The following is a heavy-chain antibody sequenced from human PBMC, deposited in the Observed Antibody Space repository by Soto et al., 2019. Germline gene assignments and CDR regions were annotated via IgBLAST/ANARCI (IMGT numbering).Heavy chain of an antibody. CDR3: ASGGSSLNLAS. V-gene: IGHV3-74*01. D-gene: IGHD6-6*01. CDR1: GFTFRSYW. J-gene: IGHJ4*02. Sequence: PGGSLRLSCAASGFTFRSYWMQWVRQAPGKGLVWVSWINSDGSSTSYADSVKGRFTISRDNAKNTLYLQMNSLRAEDTAVYYCASGGSSLNLASWGQGTLVTVSS. CDR2: INSDGSST.